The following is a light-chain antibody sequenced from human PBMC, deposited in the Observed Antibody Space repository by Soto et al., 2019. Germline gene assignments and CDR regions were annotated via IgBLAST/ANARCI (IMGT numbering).Light chain of an antibody. J-gene: IGKJ3*01. CDR1: LRVYNN. CDR2: GPF. CDR3: QQYNNWPPVT. V-gene: IGKV3-15*01. Sequence: EIVMTQSPATLSVSPGESATLSCRASLRVYNNLAWYPQKPCHAPRPLIYGPFTMTPAIPARFSASGPGTEFTLTISSQQSEDFAVYFGQQYNNWPPVTFGHGTKVDI.